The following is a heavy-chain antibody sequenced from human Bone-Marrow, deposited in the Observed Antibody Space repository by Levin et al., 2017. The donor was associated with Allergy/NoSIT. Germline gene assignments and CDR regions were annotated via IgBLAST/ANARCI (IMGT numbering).Heavy chain of an antibody. CDR3: ARGSVVAIFFDA. V-gene: IGHV4-31*03. CDR1: GDSINNHGYY. D-gene: IGHD3-22*01. CDR2: IIFSGRT. J-gene: IGHJ4*02. Sequence: SETLSLTCTVSGDSINNHGYYWTWIRQHPERGLEWIGYIIFSGRTYFNPSLKSRLSMSVDTSRNQFSLNLTSVTAADTAVYYCARGSVVAIFFDAWGQGTRATVSS.